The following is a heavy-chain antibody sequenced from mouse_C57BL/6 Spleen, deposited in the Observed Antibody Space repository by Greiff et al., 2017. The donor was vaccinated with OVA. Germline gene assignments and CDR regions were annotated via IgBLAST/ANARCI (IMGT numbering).Heavy chain of an antibody. V-gene: IGHV1-26*01. Sequence: VQLQQSGPELVKPGASVKISCKASGYTFTDYYMNWVKQSHGKSLEWIGDINPNNGGTSYNQKFKGKATLTVDKSSSTAYMELRSLTSEDSAVYYCARAGYYGWGDYWGQGTSVTVSS. CDR2: INPNNGGT. J-gene: IGHJ4*01. CDR3: ARAGYYGWGDY. CDR1: GYTFTDYY. D-gene: IGHD1-2*01.